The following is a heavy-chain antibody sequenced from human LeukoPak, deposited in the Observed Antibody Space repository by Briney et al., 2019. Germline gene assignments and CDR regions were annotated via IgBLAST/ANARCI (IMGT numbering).Heavy chain of an antibody. CDR2: ISGSGGST. Sequence: GGSLRLSCAASGFTFSSYAMSWVRQAPGKGLEWISAISGSGGSTYYADSVKGRFTISRDNSKNTLYLQMNSLRAEDTAVYYCAKNPSWRGYCSGGKGWFDPWGQGTLVTVSS. CDR3: AKNPSWRGYCSGGKGWFDP. CDR1: GFTFSSYA. V-gene: IGHV3-23*01. J-gene: IGHJ5*02. D-gene: IGHD2-15*01.